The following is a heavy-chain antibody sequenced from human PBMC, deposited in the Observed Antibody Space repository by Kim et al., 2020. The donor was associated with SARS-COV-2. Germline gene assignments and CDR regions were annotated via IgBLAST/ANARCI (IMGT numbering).Heavy chain of an antibody. Sequence: KSRVTISVDTSKNQFSLKLSSVTAADTAVYYCARLTYYYDSSGYSYAFDIWGQGTMVTVSS. CDR3: ARLTYYYDSSGYSYAFDI. D-gene: IGHD3-22*01. V-gene: IGHV4-61*07. J-gene: IGHJ3*02.